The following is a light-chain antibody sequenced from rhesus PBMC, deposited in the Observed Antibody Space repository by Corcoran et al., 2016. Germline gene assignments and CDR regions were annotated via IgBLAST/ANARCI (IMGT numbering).Light chain of an antibody. V-gene: IGKV1-74*01. Sequence: DIQMTQSPSSLSASVGDRVTITCRASENVNNYLNWYQQKPGKAPKLLIYKASTLQSGVPSRFSGSGSGTDYTFTISSLQPESVATYSCPPSSSPPFPFGPGTKLAIK. J-gene: IGKJ3*01. CDR3: PPSSSPPFP. CDR2: KAS. CDR1: ENVNNY.